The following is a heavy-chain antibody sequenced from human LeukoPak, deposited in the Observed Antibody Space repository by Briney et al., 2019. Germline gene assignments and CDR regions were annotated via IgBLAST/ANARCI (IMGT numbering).Heavy chain of an antibody. Sequence: SETLSLTCTVSGYSISSGYYWDWIRQPPGKGLEWIGTLSHSGSSYYNPSLKSRVTISVDTSKNQFSLKLSSVTAADTAVYYCARQREQWPDYFDYWGQGTLVTVSS. V-gene: IGHV4-38-2*02. CDR2: LSHSGSS. CDR1: GYSISSGYY. J-gene: IGHJ4*02. CDR3: ARQREQWPDYFDY. D-gene: IGHD6-19*01.